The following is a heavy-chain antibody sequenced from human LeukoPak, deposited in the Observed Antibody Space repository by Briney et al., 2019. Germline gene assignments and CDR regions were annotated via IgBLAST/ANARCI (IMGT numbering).Heavy chain of an antibody. Sequence: SETLSLTCTVSGGSISSYYWSWIRQPPGKGLEWIGYIYYSGSTNYNPSLKSRVTISVDTSKNQFSLKLTSVTAADTAVYYCARDPEGDGYNDYWGQGTLVTVSS. J-gene: IGHJ4*02. V-gene: IGHV4-59*01. CDR3: ARDPEGDGYNDY. CDR1: GGSISSYY. CDR2: IYYSGST. D-gene: IGHD5-24*01.